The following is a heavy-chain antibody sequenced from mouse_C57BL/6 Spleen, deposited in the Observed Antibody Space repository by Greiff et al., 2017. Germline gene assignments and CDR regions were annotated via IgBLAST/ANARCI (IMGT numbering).Heavy chain of an antibody. D-gene: IGHD2-3*01. J-gene: IGHJ4*01. CDR3: ARWWLLRRGAMDY. CDR2: IWSGGST. V-gene: IGHV2-2*01. CDR1: GFSFTSYG. Sequence: QVQLKESGPGLVQPSQSLSITCTVSGFSFTSYGVHWVRQSPGKGLEWLGVIWSGGSTDYNAAFISRLSISKDNSKSQVFFKMNSLQADDTAIYYCARWWLLRRGAMDYWGQGTSVTVSS.